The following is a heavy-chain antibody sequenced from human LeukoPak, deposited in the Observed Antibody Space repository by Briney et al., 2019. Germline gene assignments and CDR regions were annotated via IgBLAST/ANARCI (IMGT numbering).Heavy chain of an antibody. Sequence: PGGSLRLSCAASGFTFSSYVMSWVRQAPGKGLEWVSSISFSGGSTYYADSVRGRFTISRDNSKNTLFLQMNSLRAEDTAVYYCATDGDGSSHYIDNWGQGTLVTVPS. CDR3: ATDGDGSSHYIDN. D-gene: IGHD1-26*01. V-gene: IGHV3-23*01. CDR2: ISFSGGST. J-gene: IGHJ4*02. CDR1: GFTFSSYV.